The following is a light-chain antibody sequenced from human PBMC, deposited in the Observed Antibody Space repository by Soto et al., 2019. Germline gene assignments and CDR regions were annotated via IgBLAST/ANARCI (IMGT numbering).Light chain of an antibody. J-gene: IGKJ1*01. CDR2: GAS. V-gene: IGKV3-15*01. Sequence: EIVMTQSPATLSVSPGERATLSCRASQSVSSNLGWYQQKPGQAPRLLIYGASTRATGIPARFSGSGSGTEFTLTISSLQSEDSAVDYCQQYDNWPGTFGQGTKVEIK. CDR1: QSVSSN. CDR3: QQYDNWPGT.